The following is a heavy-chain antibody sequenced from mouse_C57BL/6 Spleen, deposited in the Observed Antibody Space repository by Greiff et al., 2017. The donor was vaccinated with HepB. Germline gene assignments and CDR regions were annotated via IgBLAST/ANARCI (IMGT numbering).Heavy chain of an antibody. V-gene: IGHV2-5*01. CDR3: ATLYYGNYEDYAMDY. CDR2: IWRGGST. J-gene: IGHJ4*01. Sequence: VQLVESGPGLVQPSQSLSITCTVSGFSLSSYGVHWVRQSPGKGLEWLGVIWRGGSTDYNAAFMSRLSITKDNSKSQVFFKMNSLQADDTAIYYCATLYYGNYEDYAMDYWGQGTSVTVSS. CDR1: GFSLSSYG. D-gene: IGHD2-1*01.